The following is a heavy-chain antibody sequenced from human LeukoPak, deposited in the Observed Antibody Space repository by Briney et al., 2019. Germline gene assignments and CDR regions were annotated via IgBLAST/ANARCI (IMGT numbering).Heavy chain of an antibody. J-gene: IGHJ5*02. V-gene: IGHV3-48*04. CDR2: ISSSSSTI. CDR3: ARVLSGSWNWFDP. D-gene: IGHD3-22*01. Sequence: PGGSLRLSCAASGFTFSSYSMNWVRQAPGKGLEWVSYISSSSSTIYYADSVKGRFTISRDNAMNTVYLQMNSLRAEDTAVYYCARVLSGSWNWFDPWGQGTLVTVSS. CDR1: GFTFSSYS.